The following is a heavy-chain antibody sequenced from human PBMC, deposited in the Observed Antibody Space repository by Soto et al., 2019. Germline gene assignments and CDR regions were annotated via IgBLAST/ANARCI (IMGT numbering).Heavy chain of an antibody. CDR1: GYTFSNYD. CDR2: VSAYNRNT. J-gene: IGHJ4*02. V-gene: IGHV1-18*01. Sequence: QVQLVQSGPEVKKPGASVKVSCKGSGYTFSNYDVTWVRQAPGQGLERLGWVSAYNRNTDYAQKFEDRATMTIDTSTNTAYLELRGLTPDDTAVYYCARERRWEPLLYWGQGTL. D-gene: IGHD1-26*01. CDR3: ARERRWEPLLY.